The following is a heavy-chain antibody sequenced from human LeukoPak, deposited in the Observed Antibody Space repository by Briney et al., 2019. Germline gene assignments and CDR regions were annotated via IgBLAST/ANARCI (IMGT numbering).Heavy chain of an antibody. CDR1: GFTFSSYG. V-gene: IGHV3-33*01. Sequence: GGSLRLSCAASGFTFSSYGMHWVRQAPAKGLEGVAVIWYDGSNKYYADSVKGRFTISRDNSKNTLYLQMNSLRAEDTAVYYCASTSGWYEPIDYWGQGTLVTVSS. J-gene: IGHJ4*02. CDR3: ASTSGWYEPIDY. D-gene: IGHD6-19*01. CDR2: IWYDGSNK.